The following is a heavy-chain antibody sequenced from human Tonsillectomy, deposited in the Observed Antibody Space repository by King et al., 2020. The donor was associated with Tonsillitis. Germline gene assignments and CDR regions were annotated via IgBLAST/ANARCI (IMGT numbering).Heavy chain of an antibody. D-gene: IGHD1-26*01. CDR1: RGSISNYY. V-gene: IGHV4-59*01. Sequence: VQLQESGPGLVKASETLSLTCSVSRGSISNYYWSWIRQPPGKGLEWIGYIYSSGSANSNPSLKSRVTISVDTSKNQFSLKLTSVTAAETAVYYCARDHSGSYLDYFDSWGQGTLVTVSS. J-gene: IGHJ4*02. CDR2: IYSSGSA. CDR3: ARDHSGSYLDYFDS.